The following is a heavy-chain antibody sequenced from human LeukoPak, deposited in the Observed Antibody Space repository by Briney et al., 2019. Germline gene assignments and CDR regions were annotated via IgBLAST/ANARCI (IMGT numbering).Heavy chain of an antibody. V-gene: IGHV4-30-4*07. J-gene: IGHJ2*01. Sequence: SETLSLTCAVSGGSISSNSYSWSWIRQPPGKGLEWIGYIYYSGSTYYNPSLKSRVTISVDTSKNQFSLKLSSVTAADTAVYYCARDYYDSSGTLWYFDLWGRGTLVTVSS. CDR3: ARDYYDSSGTLWYFDL. D-gene: IGHD3-22*01. CDR2: IYYSGST. CDR1: GGSISSNSYS.